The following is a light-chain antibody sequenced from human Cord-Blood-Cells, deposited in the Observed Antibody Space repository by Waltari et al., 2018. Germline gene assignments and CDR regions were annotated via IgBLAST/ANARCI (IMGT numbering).Light chain of an antibody. CDR2: GAS. Sequence: EIVLTQSPGTLSLSTGERATLSYRASQSVSSSYLAWYQQKPGQAPRLLIYGASSRATGIPDRFSGSGSGTDFTLTISRLEPEDFAVYYCQQYGSSYTFGQGTKLDIK. J-gene: IGKJ2*01. CDR1: QSVSSSY. CDR3: QQYGSSYT. V-gene: IGKV3-20*01.